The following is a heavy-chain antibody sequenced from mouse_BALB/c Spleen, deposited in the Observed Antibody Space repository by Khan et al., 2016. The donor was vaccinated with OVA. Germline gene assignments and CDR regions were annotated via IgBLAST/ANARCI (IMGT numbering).Heavy chain of an antibody. CDR1: GFTFSTYG. D-gene: IGHD1-1*01. CDR3: ARLAYYYNSEGFAY. V-gene: IGHV5-6*01. J-gene: IGHJ3*01. CDR2: INTGGAYT. Sequence: EVELVESGGDFVRPGGSLKLSCAASGFTFSTYGMSWVRQTPDKRLEWVATINTGGAYTYYPDSVKGRFTISRDNAKNTLYLQLSSLKSEDTAIYYCARLAYYYNSEGFAYWGQETLVTVSA.